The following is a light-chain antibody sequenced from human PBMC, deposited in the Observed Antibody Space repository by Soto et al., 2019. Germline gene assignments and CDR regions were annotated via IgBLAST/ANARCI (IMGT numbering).Light chain of an antibody. V-gene: IGKV3-15*01. J-gene: IGKJ4*01. CDR3: QQHDDWLRLT. CDR2: NAS. CDR1: QSVRSN. Sequence: EIVMTQSAATLSVSLGGIATLSCSAIQSVRSNLAWYQQKPGQPPRLLIYNASTRATGIPARFSGSGSGTEFNLTISSLQSEDFAVYFCQQHDDWLRLTFGGGTKVDIK.